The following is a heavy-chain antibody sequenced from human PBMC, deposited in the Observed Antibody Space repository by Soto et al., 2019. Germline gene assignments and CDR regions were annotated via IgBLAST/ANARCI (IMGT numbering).Heavy chain of an antibody. CDR1: GGNISNSSCY. J-gene: IGHJ4*02. V-gene: IGHV4-39*01. CDR2: IYYSGST. Sequence: YTVSGGNISNSSCYWGWIRQPPGKGLEWIGSIYYSGSTYYNPSLKSRVTISVDTSKNQFSLKLSSVTAADTAVYYCARHDRILFDYWGQGTLVTVSS. CDR3: ARHDRILFDY. D-gene: IGHD3-16*02.